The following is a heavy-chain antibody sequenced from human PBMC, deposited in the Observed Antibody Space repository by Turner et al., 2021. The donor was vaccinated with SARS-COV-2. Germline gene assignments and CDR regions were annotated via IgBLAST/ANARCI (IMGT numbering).Heavy chain of an antibody. Sequence: QVQLLESASGLVKPLETLSLTCTVSSGSIRNNYCSWIRQSAGRGLEWIGRLHSSGSTDYNPSLKSRVAMSLDTSKNQFSLNMTSVIFADTAVYYCVMSPRQVGATGDYWGQGTLVTVSS. CDR3: VMSPRQVGATGDY. V-gene: IGHV4-4*07. D-gene: IGHD1-26*01. CDR2: LHSSGST. J-gene: IGHJ4*02. CDR1: SGSIRNNY.